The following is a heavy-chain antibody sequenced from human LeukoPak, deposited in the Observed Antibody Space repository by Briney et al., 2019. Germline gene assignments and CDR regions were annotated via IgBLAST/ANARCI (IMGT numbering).Heavy chain of an antibody. CDR1: GGSISSYY. V-gene: IGHV4-59*01. CDR2: IYYSGST. D-gene: IGHD4-11*01. CDR3: TRTTVTTKYYYMDV. J-gene: IGHJ6*03. Sequence: PSETLSLTCTVSGGSISSYYWSWIRQPPGKGLEWIGYIYYSGSTNYNPSLKSRVTISVDTSKNQFSLKLSSVTAADTAVYYCTRTTVTTKYYYMDVWGKGTTVTVSS.